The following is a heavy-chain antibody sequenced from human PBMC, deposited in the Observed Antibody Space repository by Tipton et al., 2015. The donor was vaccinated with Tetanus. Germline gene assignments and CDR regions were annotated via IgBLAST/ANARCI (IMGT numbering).Heavy chain of an antibody. D-gene: IGHD6-13*01. CDR3: ARHQDIYSSSWYGSAFDI. CDR1: GGSISSGGYY. Sequence: TLSLTCTVSGGSISSGGYYWSWIRQPPGKGLEWIGEINHSGSTNYNPSLKSRVTISVDTSKNQFSLKLSSVTAADTAVYYCARHQDIYSSSWYGSAFDIWGQGTMVTVSS. J-gene: IGHJ3*02. CDR2: INHSGST. V-gene: IGHV4-61*08.